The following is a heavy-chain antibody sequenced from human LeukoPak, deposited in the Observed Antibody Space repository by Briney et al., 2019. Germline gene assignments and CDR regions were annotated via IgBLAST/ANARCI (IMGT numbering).Heavy chain of an antibody. CDR1: GYTLTSYG. CDR3: ARDPGGQWLAYYYYYGMDV. CDR2: ISAYNGNT. J-gene: IGHJ6*02. Sequence: ASVKVSCKASGYTLTSYGISWVRQAPGQGLEWMGWISAYNGNTNYAQKLQGRVTMTTDTSTSTAYMELRSLRSDDTAVYYCARDPGGQWLAYYYYYGMDVWGQGTTVTVSS. V-gene: IGHV1-18*01. D-gene: IGHD6-19*01.